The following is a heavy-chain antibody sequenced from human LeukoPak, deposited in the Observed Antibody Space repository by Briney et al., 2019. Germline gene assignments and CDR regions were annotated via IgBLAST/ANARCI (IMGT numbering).Heavy chain of an antibody. CDR3: ARGIAAAHNWFDP. CDR1: GYTFTGYY. CDR2: INPNSGGT. V-gene: IGHV1-2*04. D-gene: IGHD6-13*01. J-gene: IGHJ5*02. Sequence: ASVKVSCKASGYTFTGYYMRWVRQAPGQGLEWMGWINPNSGGTNYAQKFQGWVTMTRDTSISTAYMELSRLRSDDTAVYYCARGIAAAHNWFDPWGQGTLVTVSS.